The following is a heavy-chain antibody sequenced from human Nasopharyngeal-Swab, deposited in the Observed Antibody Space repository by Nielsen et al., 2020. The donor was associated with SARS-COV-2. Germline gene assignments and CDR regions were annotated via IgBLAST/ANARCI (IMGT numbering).Heavy chain of an antibody. CDR2: IYYSGST. D-gene: IGHD2-15*01. J-gene: IGHJ3*02. CDR1: GGSISSYY. CDR3: AREGGYCSGGSCYYTDAFDI. V-gene: IGHV4-59*01. Sequence: LETLSLTCTVSGGSISSYYWSWIRQPPGKGLEWIGYIYYSGSTNYTPSLKSRVTISVDTSKNQFSLKLSSVTAADTAVYYCAREGGYCSGGSCYYTDAFDIWGQGTMVAVSS.